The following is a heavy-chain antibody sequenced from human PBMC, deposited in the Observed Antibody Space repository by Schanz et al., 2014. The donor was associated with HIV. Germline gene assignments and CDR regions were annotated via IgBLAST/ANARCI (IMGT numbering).Heavy chain of an antibody. D-gene: IGHD3-10*01. Sequence: VQLVESGGGVVQPGRSLRLSCVASGFTFDNYGMHWVRQAPGKGLEWVSSITESGGRTYYADSVNGRFTISRDNSKNTLYLQMNSLRAEDTAVYYCVRGLLFQGFFDSWGQGALVTVSS. J-gene: IGHJ4*02. CDR1: GFTFDNYG. V-gene: IGHV3-23*04. CDR3: VRGLLFQGFFDS. CDR2: ITESGGRT.